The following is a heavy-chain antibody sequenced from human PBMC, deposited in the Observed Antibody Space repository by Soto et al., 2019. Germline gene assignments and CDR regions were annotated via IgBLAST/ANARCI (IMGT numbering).Heavy chain of an antibody. Sequence: KASETLSLTCAVYGGSFSGYYWSWIRQPPGKGLEWIGEINHSGSTNYNPSLKSRVTISVDTSKNQFSLKLSSVTAADTAVYYCARGGYCSSTSCLYYSYYYGMDVWGQGTTVTVSS. CDR1: GGSFSGYY. V-gene: IGHV4-34*01. CDR3: ARGGYCSSTSCLYYSYYYGMDV. D-gene: IGHD2-2*01. J-gene: IGHJ6*02. CDR2: INHSGST.